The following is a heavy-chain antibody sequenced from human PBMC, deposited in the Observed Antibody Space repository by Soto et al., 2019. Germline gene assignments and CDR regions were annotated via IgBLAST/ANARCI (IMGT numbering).Heavy chain of an antibody. CDR2: IYYSGST. V-gene: IGHV4-39*02. D-gene: IGHD5-12*01. Sequence: SETLSLTCTVSGGSISSSSYYWGWIRQPPGKGLEWIGSIYYSGSTYYNPSLKSRVTISVDTSKNQFSLKLSSVTAADTAVYYCGKDGDNSGYDSIDDCGQGTLVTV. J-gene: IGHJ4*02. CDR3: GKDGDNSGYDSIDD. CDR1: GGSISSSSYY.